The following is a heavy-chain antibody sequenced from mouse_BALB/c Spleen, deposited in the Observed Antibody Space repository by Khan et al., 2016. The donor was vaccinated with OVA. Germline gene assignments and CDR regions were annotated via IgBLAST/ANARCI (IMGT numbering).Heavy chain of an antibody. V-gene: IGHV1S135*01. CDR3: ARTDYYGSSYYFDY. Sequence: VQLQQPGPELVKPGASVKVSCKASGYSFTDYNMFWVKQSHGKSLEWIGYIDPYNGGTSYNQTFKGKATLTVDKSSSTAFMHLNSLTSEDSAVFDCARTDYYGSSYYFDYWGQGTTLTVSS. D-gene: IGHD1-1*01. CDR1: GYSFTDYN. J-gene: IGHJ2*01. CDR2: IDPYNGGT.